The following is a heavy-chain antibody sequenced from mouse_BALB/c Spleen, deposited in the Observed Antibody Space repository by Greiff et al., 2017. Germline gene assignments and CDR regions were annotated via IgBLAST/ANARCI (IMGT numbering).Heavy chain of an antibody. CDR1: GFTFSSYA. Sequence: EVQVVESGGGLVKPGGSLKLSCAASGFTFSSYAMSWVRQSPEKRLEWVAEISSGGSYTYYPDSVKGRFTISRDNAKNTLYLQMSSLKSEDTAMYYCASRYGNYDLYYAMDYWGQGTSVTVSS. V-gene: IGHV5-6*01. CDR3: ASRYGNYDLYYAMDY. CDR2: ISSGGSYT. J-gene: IGHJ4*01. D-gene: IGHD2-10*02.